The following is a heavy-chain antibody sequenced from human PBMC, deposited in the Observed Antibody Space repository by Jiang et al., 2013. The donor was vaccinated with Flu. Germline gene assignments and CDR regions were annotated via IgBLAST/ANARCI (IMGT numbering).Heavy chain of an antibody. CDR3: ARDSRGRLPLLWFGELLGYGMDV. D-gene: IGHD3-10*01. Sequence: GAEVKKPGASVKVSCKASGYTFTSYYMHWVRQAPGQGLEWMGIINPSGGSTSYAQKFQGRVTMTRDTSTSTVYMELSSLRSEDTAVYYCARDSRGRLPLLWFGELLGYGMDVWGQGTTVTVSS. CDR2: INPSGGST. V-gene: IGHV1-46*01. CDR1: GYTFTSYY. J-gene: IGHJ6*02.